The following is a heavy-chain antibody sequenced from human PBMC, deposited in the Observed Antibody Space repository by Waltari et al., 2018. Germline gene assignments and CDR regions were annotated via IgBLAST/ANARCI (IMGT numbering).Heavy chain of an antibody. CDR3: ARDLDY. CDR1: GYSISSGYY. CDR2: IYHSGTT. J-gene: IGHJ4*02. Sequence: QVQLQESGPGLVKPSETLSLTCPVSGYSISSGYYWGWLRQPPGKGLEWIGSIYHSGTTYYNPSLKSRVTISVDTAKNQFSLKLSSVTAADTAVYYCARDLDYWGQGTLVTVSS. V-gene: IGHV4-38-2*02.